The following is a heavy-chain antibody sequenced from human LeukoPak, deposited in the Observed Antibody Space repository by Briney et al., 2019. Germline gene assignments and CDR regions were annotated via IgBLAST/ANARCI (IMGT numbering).Heavy chain of an antibody. V-gene: IGHV3-21*03. Sequence: GGSLRLSCAAPGFTVSDYYMNWVRQAPGKGLEWVSFIFSSSTYIYYTDSVKGRFTISRDNARNSLYLQMDNLRAEDTGVYYCARDFYDGFALDYWGQGTLVTVSS. CDR1: GFTVSDYY. CDR3: ARDFYDGFALDY. D-gene: IGHD2/OR15-2a*01. J-gene: IGHJ4*02. CDR2: IFSSSTYI.